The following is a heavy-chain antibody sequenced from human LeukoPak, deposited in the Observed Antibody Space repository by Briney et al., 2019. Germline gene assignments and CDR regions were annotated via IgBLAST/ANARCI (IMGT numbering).Heavy chain of an antibody. D-gene: IGHD3-22*01. J-gene: IGHJ6*02. CDR3: ARPSSGYYSYDMDV. V-gene: IGHV3-33*01. Sequence: PGGSLRLSCAASGFTFSSYGMHWVRQAPGKGLEWVAVIWYDGSNKYYADSVKGRFTISRDNSKNTLYLQMNSLRAEDTAVYYCARPSSGYYSYDMDVSGQGTTVTVSS. CDR1: GFTFSSYG. CDR2: IWYDGSNK.